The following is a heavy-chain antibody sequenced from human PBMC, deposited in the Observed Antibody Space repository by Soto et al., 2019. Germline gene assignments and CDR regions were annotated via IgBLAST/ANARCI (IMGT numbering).Heavy chain of an antibody. CDR2: MNPNSGNT. CDR3: ARGGVPAAMGYYYYYVMDV. D-gene: IGHD2-2*01. CDR1: GYTFTSYD. V-gene: IGHV1-8*01. Sequence: ASVKVSCKASGYTFTSYDINWVRQATGQGLEWMGWMNPNSGNTGYAQKFQGRVTMTRSTSISTAYMELSSLRSEDTAVYYCARGGVPAAMGYYYYYVMDVWGHGTTVTVSS. J-gene: IGHJ6*02.